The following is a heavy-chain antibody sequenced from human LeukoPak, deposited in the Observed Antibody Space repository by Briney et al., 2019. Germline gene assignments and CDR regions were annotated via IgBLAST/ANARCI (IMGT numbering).Heavy chain of an antibody. Sequence: GGSLRLSCAASGFTLSSYAMSWVRQAPGKGLEWVSAISDTGNTYHAGSVKGRFAISRDSSKNTLFLQMNRLRPEDAAVYYCAKAPVTTCRGAFCYPFDYWGLGTLVTVSS. J-gene: IGHJ4*02. CDR3: AKAPVTTCRGAFCYPFDY. V-gene: IGHV3-23*01. D-gene: IGHD2-15*01. CDR1: GFTLSSYA. CDR2: ISDTGNT.